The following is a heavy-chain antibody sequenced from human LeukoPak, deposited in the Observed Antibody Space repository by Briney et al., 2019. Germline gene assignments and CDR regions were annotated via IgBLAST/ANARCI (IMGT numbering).Heavy chain of an antibody. D-gene: IGHD1-1*01. CDR2: IYYSGST. Sequence: SETLSLTFTVSGGSISSSSYYWGWIRQPPGKGLEWIGSIYYSGSTYYNPSLKSRVTISVDTSKNQFSLKLSSVTAADAAVYYCARERKNGAFDIWGQGTMVTVSS. CDR3: ARERKNGAFDI. V-gene: IGHV4-39*07. J-gene: IGHJ3*02. CDR1: GGSISSSSYY.